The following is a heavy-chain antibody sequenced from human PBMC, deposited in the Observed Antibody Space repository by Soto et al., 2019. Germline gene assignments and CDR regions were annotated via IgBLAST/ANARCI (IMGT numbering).Heavy chain of an antibody. V-gene: IGHV3-7*01. J-gene: IGHJ5*02. CDR1: GFTFSSYW. CDR3: ARDRELELRLMWFDP. D-gene: IGHD1-7*01. CDR2: IKQDGSEK. Sequence: GGSLRLSCAASGFTFSSYWMSWVRQAPGKGLEWVANIKQDGSEKYYVDSVKGRFTISRDNAKNSLYLQMNSLRAEDTAVYYCARDRELELRLMWFDPWGQGTLVTVSS.